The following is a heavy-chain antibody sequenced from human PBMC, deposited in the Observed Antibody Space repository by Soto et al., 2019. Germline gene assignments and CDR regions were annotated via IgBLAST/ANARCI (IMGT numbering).Heavy chain of an antibody. CDR1: GGSISSGGYY. CDR2: IYYSGST. CDR3: ATLPPRIVVVVLPLPS. V-gene: IGHV4-31*03. J-gene: IGHJ4*02. Sequence: SETLSLTCTVSGGSISSGGYYWSWIRQHPGKGLEWIGYIYYSGSTYYNPSLKSRVTISVDTSKNQFSLKLSSVTAADTAVYYCATLPPRIVVVVLPLPSWGQGTLVTVSS. D-gene: IGHD2-15*01.